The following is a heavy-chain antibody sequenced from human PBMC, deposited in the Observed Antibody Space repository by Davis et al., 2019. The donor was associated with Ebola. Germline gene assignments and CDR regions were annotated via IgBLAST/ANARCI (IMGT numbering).Heavy chain of an antibody. D-gene: IGHD3-10*01. Sequence: ASVQVSCKASGYTFTGYYMHWVRQAPGQGLEWMGWINPNSGGTNYAQKFQGRVTMTRDTSISTAYMELSRLRSDDTAVYYCARERITMVRGVIMSSFDPWGQGTLVTVSS. CDR2: INPNSGGT. CDR1: GYTFTGYY. CDR3: ARERITMVRGVIMSSFDP. V-gene: IGHV1-2*02. J-gene: IGHJ5*02.